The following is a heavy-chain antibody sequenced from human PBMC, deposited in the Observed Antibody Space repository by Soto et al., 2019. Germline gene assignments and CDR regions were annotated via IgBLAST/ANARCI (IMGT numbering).Heavy chain of an antibody. J-gene: IGHJ4*02. CDR2: TYYRSKWYN. D-gene: IGHD6-6*01. CDR3: ARDHRRISSSPIVFDY. Sequence: SQTLSLTCAISGDSVSSNSAAWNWIRQSPSRGLEWLGRTYYRSKWYNDYAVSVKSRITINPDTSKNQFSLQLNSVTPEDTAVYYCARDHRRISSSPIVFDYWGQGTLVTVSS. V-gene: IGHV6-1*01. CDR1: GDSVSSNSAA.